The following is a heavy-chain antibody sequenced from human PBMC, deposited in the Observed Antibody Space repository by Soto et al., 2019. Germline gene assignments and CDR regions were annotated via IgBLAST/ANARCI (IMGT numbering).Heavy chain of an antibody. CDR2: ILYNGST. D-gene: IGHD3-3*01. CDR1: GGPISHYH. V-gene: IGHV4-59*01. Sequence: QVQLHESGPGLVRPSETLSLTCTVSGGPISHYHWSWIRQPPGKGLEWIGYILYNGSTNYNPTLKSRVIMSIDTSENQFSLKLTSVTAADTAVYYCARESWVFSDFWSGDLGSTWFDPWGQGSLVIVSS. CDR3: ARESWVFSDFWSGDLGSTWFDP. J-gene: IGHJ5*01.